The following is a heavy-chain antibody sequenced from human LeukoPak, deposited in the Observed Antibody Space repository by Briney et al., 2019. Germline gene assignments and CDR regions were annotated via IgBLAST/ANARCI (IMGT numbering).Heavy chain of an antibody. V-gene: IGHV4-30-4*07. CDR1: GGSISSGGYS. J-gene: IGHJ3*02. D-gene: IGHD3-16*02. CDR2: IYYSGST. CDR3: ARIGLGELSFLPEEAFDI. Sequence: KPSETLSLTCAVSGGSISSGGYSWSWIRQPPGKGLEWIGYIYYSGSTYYNPSLKSRVTISVDTSKNQFSLKLSSVTAADTAVYYCARIGLGELSFLPEEAFDIWGQGTMVTVSS.